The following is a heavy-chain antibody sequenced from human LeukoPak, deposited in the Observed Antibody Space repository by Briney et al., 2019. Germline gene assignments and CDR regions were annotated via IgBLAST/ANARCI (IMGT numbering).Heavy chain of an antibody. V-gene: IGHV4-39*01. CDR1: GGSISSSSYY. J-gene: IGHJ5*02. CDR3: AAETRVVVVPAVIRANWFDP. Sequence: SETLSLTCTVSGGSISSSSYYWGWIRQPPGKGLEWIGSIYYSGSTYYNPSLKSRVTISVDTSKNQFSLKLSSVTAADTAVYYCAAETRVVVVPAVIRANWFDPWGQGTLLTASS. D-gene: IGHD2-2*02. CDR2: IYYSGST.